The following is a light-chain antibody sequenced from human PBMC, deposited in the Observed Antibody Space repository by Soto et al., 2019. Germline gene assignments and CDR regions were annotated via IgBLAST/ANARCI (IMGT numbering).Light chain of an antibody. CDR3: CSYAGSSTYV. CDR2: EVS. CDR1: SSDVGGYKY. J-gene: IGLJ1*01. V-gene: IGLV2-23*02. Sequence: QSALTQPASVSGSPGQSITISCTGTSSDVGGYKYVSWHQLHPGKAPKLIIYEVSNRPSGISNRFSGSKSGNTASLTISGLQAEDEADYYCCSYAGSSTYVFGTGTKVTVL.